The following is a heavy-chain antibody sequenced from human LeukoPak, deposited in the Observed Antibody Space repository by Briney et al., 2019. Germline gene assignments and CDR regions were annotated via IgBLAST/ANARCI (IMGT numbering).Heavy chain of an antibody. V-gene: IGHV4-31*03. CDR2: IYYSGST. CDR3: ARDRKYSGYAHGFDP. J-gene: IGHJ5*02. CDR1: GGPISSGGYY. Sequence: PSETLSLTCTVSGGPISSGGYYWSWIRQHPGKGLEWIGYIYYSGSTYYNPSLKSRVTISVDTSKNQFSLKLSSVTAADTAVYYCARDRKYSGYAHGFDPWGQGTLVTVSS. D-gene: IGHD5-12*01.